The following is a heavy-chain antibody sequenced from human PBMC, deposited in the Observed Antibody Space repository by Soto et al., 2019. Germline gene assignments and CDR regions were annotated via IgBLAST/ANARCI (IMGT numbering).Heavy chain of an antibody. CDR1: GFTFSSYA. J-gene: IGHJ6*03. CDR2: ISGSGGST. D-gene: IGHD3-10*01. Sequence: GGSLRLSCAASGFTFSSYAMSWVRQAPGKGLEWVSAISGSGGSTYYADSVKGRFTISRDNSKNTLYLQMNSLRAEDTAVYYCAKHRSYYYGSGSYSKEGYYYYMDVWGKGTTVTVSS. CDR3: AKHRSYYYGSGSYSKEGYYYYMDV. V-gene: IGHV3-23*01.